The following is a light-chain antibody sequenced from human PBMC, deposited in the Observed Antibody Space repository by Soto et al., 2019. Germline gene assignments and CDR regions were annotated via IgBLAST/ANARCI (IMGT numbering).Light chain of an antibody. CDR1: GRDIGAYDY. V-gene: IGLV2-14*01. CDR3: TSYTTISTLYV. Sequence: QSALTQPASVSGSPGQSITISCTGSGRDIGAYDYVSWYQQHPGKAPKLLIYGVKNRPSGVSYRFSASKSAFTASLTISGLQAEDEADYSCTSYTTISTLYVFGSGTKVTVL. CDR2: GVK. J-gene: IGLJ1*01.